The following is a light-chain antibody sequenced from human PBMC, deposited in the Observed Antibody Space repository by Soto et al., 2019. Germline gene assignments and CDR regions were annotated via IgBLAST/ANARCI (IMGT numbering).Light chain of an antibody. CDR3: QVWDSSSDWV. V-gene: IGLV3-21*02. Sequence: CERNKPPSGSGVAGGGRRIICGGNNIGSKSVHWYQQKPGQAPVLVVYDDSDRPSGIPERFSGSNSGNTAKLTISRVEAGDEADYYCQVWDSSSDWVFGGGTKVTVL. CDR1: NIGSKS. CDR2: DDS. J-gene: IGLJ3*02.